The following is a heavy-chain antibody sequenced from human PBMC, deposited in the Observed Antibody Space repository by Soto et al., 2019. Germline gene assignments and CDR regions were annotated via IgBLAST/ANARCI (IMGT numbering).Heavy chain of an antibody. J-gene: IGHJ5*02. CDR2: VYATGTT. CDR1: GGSISKFY. V-gene: IGHV4-4*07. Sequence: TVSLACSVAGGSISKFYWAWIRKTAGNGLEWMGRVYATGTTDYNPSLRSRVAMSVDISKKTFSLRLRSVTGADSGVYYCVRDGSKSLRDWFDPWGQ. CDR3: VRDGSKSLRDWFDP.